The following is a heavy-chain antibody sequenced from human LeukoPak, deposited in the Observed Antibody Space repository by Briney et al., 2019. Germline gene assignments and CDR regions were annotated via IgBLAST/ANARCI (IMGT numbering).Heavy chain of an antibody. CDR1: GFTFSSYA. V-gene: IGHV3-23*01. CDR3: AKGKNSGSYEFAFDY. CDR2: ISGSGGST. J-gene: IGHJ4*02. Sequence: GGSLRLSCAASGFTFSSYAMSWVRQAPGKGLEWVSAISGSGGSTYYADSVKGRFTISRDNSKNTLYLQMNSLRAEDTAVYYCAKGKNSGSYEFAFDYWGQGTLVTVSS. D-gene: IGHD1-26*01.